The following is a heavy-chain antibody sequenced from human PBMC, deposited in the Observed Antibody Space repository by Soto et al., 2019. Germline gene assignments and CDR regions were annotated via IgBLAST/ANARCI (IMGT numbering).Heavy chain of an antibody. D-gene: IGHD2-2*01. J-gene: IGHJ4*02. CDR2: INHSGST. V-gene: IGHV4-34*01. CDR1: GGSFSGYY. CDR3: ARGRAGSLGYCSSTSCYRFGFDY. Sequence: SETLSLTCAVYGGSFSGYYWSWIRQPPGKGLEWIGEINHSGSTNYNPSLKSRVTISVDTSKNQFSLKLSSVTAADTAVYYCARGRAGSLGYCSSTSCYRFGFDYGGQGTLVTVSS.